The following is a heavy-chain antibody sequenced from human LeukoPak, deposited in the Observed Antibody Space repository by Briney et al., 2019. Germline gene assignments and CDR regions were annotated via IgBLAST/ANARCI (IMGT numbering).Heavy chain of an antibody. Sequence: GGSLSLSCAASGFTFDDYAMHWVRQAPGKGLEWVSGISWNSGSIDYADSVKGRFTISRDNAKNSLYLQMNSLRAEDMALYYCAKDEFVASDFTGAFDIWGQGTMVTVSS. J-gene: IGHJ3*02. CDR3: AKDEFVASDFTGAFDI. CDR2: ISWNSGSI. V-gene: IGHV3-9*03. CDR1: GFTFDDYA. D-gene: IGHD2-8*02.